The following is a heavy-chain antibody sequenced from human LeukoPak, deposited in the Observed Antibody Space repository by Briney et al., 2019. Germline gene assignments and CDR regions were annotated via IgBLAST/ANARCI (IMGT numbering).Heavy chain of an antibody. CDR3: ARHLSGVTGYTYGRGIDY. D-gene: IGHD5-18*01. V-gene: IGHV3-7*01. CDR2: IKKDGSEK. J-gene: IGHJ4*02. Sequence: GGSLRLSCAASGFTFSSYWMSWVRQAPGKGLEWVANIKKDGSEKYSVDSVKGRFTISRDNAKTSLYLQMNTLRAEDTAVYYCARHLSGVTGYTYGRGIDYWGQGTLVTVSS. CDR1: GFTFSSYW.